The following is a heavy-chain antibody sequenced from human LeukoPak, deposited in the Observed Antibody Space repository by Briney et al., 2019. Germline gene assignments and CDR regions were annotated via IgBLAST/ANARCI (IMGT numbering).Heavy chain of an antibody. D-gene: IGHD3-22*01. J-gene: IGHJ4*02. CDR3: ARRRLYYYDSSGYYSPFYYFDY. CDR1: GYSFTTYW. Sequence: GESLKISCKASGYSFTTYWIGWVRQVPGKGLEWVGIIYPADSTAKYSPSFQGQVTISADKSISTAYLQWSSLKASDTAMYYCARRRLYYYDSSGYYSPFYYFDYWGQGTLVTVSS. V-gene: IGHV5-51*01. CDR2: IYPADSTA.